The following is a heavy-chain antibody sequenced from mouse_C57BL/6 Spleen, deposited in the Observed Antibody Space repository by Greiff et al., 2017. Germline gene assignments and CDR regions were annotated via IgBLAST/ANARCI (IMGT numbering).Heavy chain of an antibody. Sequence: VQGVESGAELMKPGASVKLSCKATGYTFTGYWIEWVKQRPGHGLEWIGEILPGSGSTNYNEKFKGKATFTADTSSNTAYMQLSSLTTEDSAIYYCARATTVVATGGYYFDYWGQGTTLTVSS. D-gene: IGHD1-1*01. V-gene: IGHV1-9*01. J-gene: IGHJ2*01. CDR3: ARATTVVATGGYYFDY. CDR1: GYTFTGYW. CDR2: ILPGSGST.